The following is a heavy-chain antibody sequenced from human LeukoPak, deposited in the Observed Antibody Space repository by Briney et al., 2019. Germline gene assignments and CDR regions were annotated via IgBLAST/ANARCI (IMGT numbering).Heavy chain of an antibody. CDR2: INHSGST. V-gene: IGHV4-34*01. Sequence: SETLSLTCAVYGGSFSGYYWSWIRQPPGKGLEWIGEINHSGSTNYNPSLKSRVTISVDTSKNQFSLKLSSVTAADTAVYYCARGPAYYYDSSGYYWSQGTLVTVSS. J-gene: IGHJ4*02. CDR1: GGSFSGYY. CDR3: ARGPAYYYDSSGYY. D-gene: IGHD3-22*01.